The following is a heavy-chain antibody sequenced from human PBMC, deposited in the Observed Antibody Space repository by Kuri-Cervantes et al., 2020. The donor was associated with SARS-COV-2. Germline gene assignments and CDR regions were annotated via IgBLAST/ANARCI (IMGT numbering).Heavy chain of an antibody. J-gene: IGHJ4*02. CDR1: GFTVSSYG. D-gene: IGHD3-22*01. CDR2: IRYDGSNK. CDR3: AKVDGGYYYGVGNY. Sequence: GGSLRLSCAASGFTVSSYGMHWVRQAPGKGLEWVAFIRYDGSNKYYADSVKGRFTISRDNSKNTLYLQMNSLRAEDTAVYYCAKVDGGYYYGVGNYWGQGTLVTVSS. V-gene: IGHV3-30*02.